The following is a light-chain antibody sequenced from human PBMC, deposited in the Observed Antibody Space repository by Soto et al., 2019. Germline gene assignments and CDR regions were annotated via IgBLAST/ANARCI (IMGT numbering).Light chain of an antibody. CDR2: EVS. CDR3: SSYTSSSTLV. Sequence: QPVLTQPASVSGSPGQSITISCTGTSSDVGGYNYVSWYQQHPGKAPKLMIYEVSNRPSGASNRFSGSKSGNTASLTISGLQAEDEADYYCSSYTSSSTLVFGTGTKGPS. CDR1: SSDVGGYNY. V-gene: IGLV2-14*01. J-gene: IGLJ1*01.